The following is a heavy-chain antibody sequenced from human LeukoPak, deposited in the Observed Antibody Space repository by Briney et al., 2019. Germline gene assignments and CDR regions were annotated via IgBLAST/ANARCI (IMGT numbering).Heavy chain of an antibody. J-gene: IGHJ4*02. Sequence: SETLSLTCTVSGGSISSYYWSWIRQPPGKGLEWIGYIYYSGNTNYNPSLKSRVTISVDTSKNQFSLRLSSVTAADTAVYYCARHGHHGDHDYWGQGTLVTVSS. CDR2: IYYSGNT. V-gene: IGHV4-59*01. D-gene: IGHD2-21*02. CDR3: ARHGHHGDHDY. CDR1: GGSISSYY.